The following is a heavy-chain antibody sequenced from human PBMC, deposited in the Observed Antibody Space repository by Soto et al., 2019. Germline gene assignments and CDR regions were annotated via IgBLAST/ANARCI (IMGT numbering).Heavy chain of an antibody. V-gene: IGHV3-23*01. CDR1: GFTFSSYA. D-gene: IGHD3-9*01. J-gene: IGHJ6*03. CDR2: ISGSGGST. CDR3: ARAWVDYVLLTGYYRDCYMER. Sequence: GGSLRLSCAASGFTFSSYAMSWFRQAPGKGLEWVSAISGSGGSTYYADSVKGRFTISRDNSKNTLYLQMNSLRAEDTAVYYCARAWVDYVLLTGYYRDCYMERWGKGNQVTL.